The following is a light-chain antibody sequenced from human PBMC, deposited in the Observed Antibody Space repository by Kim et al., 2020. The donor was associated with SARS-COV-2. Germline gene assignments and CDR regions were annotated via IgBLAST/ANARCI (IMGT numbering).Light chain of an antibody. Sequence: VAPAEIATPSRRASQSVAAHLASYQHKPGHPPRLLISGISTRATGIPARFSGSGSGTKFTLTLSSLQSEDFAVYYCHQHNDWPLTFGGGTKVDIK. J-gene: IGKJ4*01. V-gene: IGKV3-15*01. CDR2: GIS. CDR1: QSVAAH. CDR3: HQHNDWPLT.